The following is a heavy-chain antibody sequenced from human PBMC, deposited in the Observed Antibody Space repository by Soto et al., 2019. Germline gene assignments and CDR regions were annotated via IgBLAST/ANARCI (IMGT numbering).Heavy chain of an antibody. CDR1: GYTFTSYY. D-gene: IGHD6-19*01. V-gene: IGHV1-46*01. Sequence: QVQLVQSGAEVKKPGASVKVSCKASGYTFTSYYMHWVRQAPGQGLEWMGIINPSGGSTSYAQKFQGRVTMTRDTSTSTVYMELSSLRSEDTAVYYCSREIGLGKQWLNYFDYWGQGTLVTYSS. J-gene: IGHJ4*02. CDR2: INPSGGST. CDR3: SREIGLGKQWLNYFDY.